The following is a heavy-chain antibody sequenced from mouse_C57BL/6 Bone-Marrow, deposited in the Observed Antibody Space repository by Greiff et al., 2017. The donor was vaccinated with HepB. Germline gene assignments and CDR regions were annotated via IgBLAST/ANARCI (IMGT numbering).Heavy chain of an antibody. CDR2: IHPNSGST. Sequence: QVQLKQPGAELVKPGASVKLSCKASGYTFTSYWMHWVKQRPGQGLEWIGMIHPNSGSTNYNEKFKSKATLTVDKSSSTAYMQLSSLTSEDSAVYYCASHYGRGFDVWGTGTTVTVSS. CDR1: GYTFTSYW. V-gene: IGHV1-64*01. CDR3: ASHYGRGFDV. D-gene: IGHD1-1*01. J-gene: IGHJ1*03.